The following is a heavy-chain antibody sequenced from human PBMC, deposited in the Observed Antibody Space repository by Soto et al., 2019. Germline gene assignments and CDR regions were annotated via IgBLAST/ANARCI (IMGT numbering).Heavy chain of an antibody. CDR1: GGTFSSYA. CDR2: IIPIVGTA. CDR3: AGDRGYSYCSSILDI. V-gene: IGHV1-69*01. D-gene: IGHD5-18*01. Sequence: QVQLVQSGAEVKKPGSSVKVSCKASGGTFSSYAISWVRQAPGQGLEWMGGIIPIVGTANYAQKFQGRVTITADESTSTAHRELSSLRSEDTAVYYCAGDRGYSYCSSILDIWGQGTMVTVSS. J-gene: IGHJ3*02.